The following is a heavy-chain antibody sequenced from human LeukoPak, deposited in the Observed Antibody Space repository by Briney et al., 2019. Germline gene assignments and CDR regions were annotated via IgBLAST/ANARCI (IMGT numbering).Heavy chain of an antibody. CDR1: GYTLTSYA. Sequence: ASVKVSCKASGYTLTSYAMKWVRQAPGQGREWMGWINTNTGNPTYAQGFTGHFVFSLDTSHSTVYLQISSLKPEDTALYFCASGSYDNVADYSNVAGLDYWGQGTLVTVSS. D-gene: IGHD3-9*01. J-gene: IGHJ4*02. CDR2: INTNTGNP. V-gene: IGHV7-4-1*02. CDR3: ASGSYDNVADYSNVAGLDY.